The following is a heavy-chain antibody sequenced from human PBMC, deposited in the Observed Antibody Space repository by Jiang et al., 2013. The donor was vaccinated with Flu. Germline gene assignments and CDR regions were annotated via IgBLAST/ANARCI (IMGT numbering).Heavy chain of an antibody. CDR2: IRFDGSEK. CDR1: GFSFSYYP. D-gene: IGHD6-13*01. CDR3: ATLRGSSYDTYLADY. Sequence: QLVESGGGVVQPGGSLRLSCAASGFSFSYYPMYWVRQGPGKGLEWVASIRFDGSEKYYAESVKGRFTISRDNSKNTLYLQISSLRLEDTSVYYCATLRGSSYDTYLADYWGQGTLVTVSS. J-gene: IGHJ4*02. V-gene: IGHV3-30*02.